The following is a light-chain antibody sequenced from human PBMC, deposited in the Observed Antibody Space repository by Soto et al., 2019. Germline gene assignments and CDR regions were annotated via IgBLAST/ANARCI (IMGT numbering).Light chain of an antibody. Sequence: QAASVSGSPGQSITVSCTGTSSDVGAYNYVSWSQQHPGKAPKLIIYDVSYRPSGVSNRFSGSKSGNTASLTISGLQAEDEADYYCSSFTTSSTLVFGGGTKLTVL. CDR3: SSFTTSSTLV. CDR2: DVS. CDR1: SSDVGAYNY. J-gene: IGLJ2*01. V-gene: IGLV2-14*01.